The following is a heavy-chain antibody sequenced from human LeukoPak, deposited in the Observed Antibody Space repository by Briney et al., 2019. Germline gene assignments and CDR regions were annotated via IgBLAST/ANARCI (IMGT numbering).Heavy chain of an antibody. Sequence: GGSLRLSCAASGFTFSSYEMNWVRQAPGKGLEWVSYISSSGSTIYYADSMKGRFTISRDNAKNSLYLQMNSLRAEDTAVYYCARVGWFEQALDYWGQGTLVTVSS. J-gene: IGHJ4*02. CDR2: ISSSGSTI. D-gene: IGHD3-10*01. CDR1: GFTFSSYE. V-gene: IGHV3-48*03. CDR3: ARVGWFEQALDY.